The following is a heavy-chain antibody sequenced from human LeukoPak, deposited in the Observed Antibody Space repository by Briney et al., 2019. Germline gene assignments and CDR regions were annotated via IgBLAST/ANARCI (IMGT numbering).Heavy chain of an antibody. D-gene: IGHD3-9*01. J-gene: IGHJ3*01. V-gene: IGHV3-48*03. Sequence: GESLRLSCAASGFTFSSFAMNWVRQAPGKGLEWVSYISDSGSPIYYADSVKGRFTVSRDNAKNSLYLQMNSLRAEDTALYYCARQTLGATGYSAFDFWGQGTLVTVSS. CDR2: ISDSGSPI. CDR1: GFTFSSFA. CDR3: ARQTLGATGYSAFDF.